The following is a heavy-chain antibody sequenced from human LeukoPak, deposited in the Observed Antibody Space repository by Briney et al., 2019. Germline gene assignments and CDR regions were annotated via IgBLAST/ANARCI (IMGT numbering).Heavy chain of an antibody. CDR2: TYYRSKWYN. V-gene: IGHV6-1*01. D-gene: IGHD6-19*01. CDR1: GDSVSSNSAA. CDR3: ARDTVAAKGGWFDP. Sequence: SQTLSLTCAISGDSVSSNSAAWNWIRQSPSRGLEWLGSTYYRSKWYNDYAVSVKSRITINPDTSKNQLSLQLNSVTPEDTAVYYCARDTVAAKGGWFDPWGQGTLVTVSS. J-gene: IGHJ5*02.